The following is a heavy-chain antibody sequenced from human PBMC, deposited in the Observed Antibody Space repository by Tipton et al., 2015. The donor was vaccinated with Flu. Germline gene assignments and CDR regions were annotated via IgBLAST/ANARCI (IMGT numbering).Heavy chain of an antibody. CDR2: IWYDGSNI. CDR3: ARDEGVVNYYFGMDV. V-gene: IGHV3-33*01. CDR1: GFDFSVYG. J-gene: IGHJ6*02. Sequence: SLRLSCKASGFDFSVYGMHWVRQAPGKGLEWVAVIWYDGSNIHYADSVKGRFTVSRDNFRNTLYLQMNGLRVDDTGAYYCARDEGVVNYYFGMDVWGQGTTVSVSS.